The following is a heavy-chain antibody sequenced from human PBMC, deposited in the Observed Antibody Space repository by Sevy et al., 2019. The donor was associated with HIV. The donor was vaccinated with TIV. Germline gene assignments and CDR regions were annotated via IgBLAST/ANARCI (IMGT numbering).Heavy chain of an antibody. CDR1: GGTFSDFS. J-gene: IGHJ5*02. Sequence: ASVKVSCKASGGTFSDFSVSWVRQAPGQGLEWMGGIIPLFGATSSAQKFQGRVTIAADESMTTVYMELRSLRSDDTALYYCARECSSGSLVRFDPWGQGTLVTVS. V-gene: IGHV1-69*13. CDR2: IIPLFGAT. D-gene: IGHD6-19*01. CDR3: ARECSSGSLVRFDP.